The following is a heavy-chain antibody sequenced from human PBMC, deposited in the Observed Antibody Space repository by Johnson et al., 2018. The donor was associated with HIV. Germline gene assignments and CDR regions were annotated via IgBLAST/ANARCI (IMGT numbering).Heavy chain of an antibody. D-gene: IGHD6-19*01. CDR2: ISYDGSNK. V-gene: IGHV3-30-3*01. Sequence: QVQLVESGGGVVQPGRSLRLSSAASGFTFSSYAMHWVRQAPGKGLEWVAVISYDGSNKYYADSVKGRFTISRDNSKNTLYLQMNSLRAEDTAVYYCAREAGGEAVAGPEMDAFDIWGQGTMVTVSS. CDR1: GFTFSSYA. CDR3: AREAGGEAVAGPEMDAFDI. J-gene: IGHJ3*02.